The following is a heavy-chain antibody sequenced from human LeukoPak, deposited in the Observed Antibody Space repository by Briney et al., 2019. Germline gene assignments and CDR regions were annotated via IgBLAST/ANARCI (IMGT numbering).Heavy chain of an antibody. Sequence: SETLSLTCAVYGGSFSGYYWSWIRQPPGKGLEWIGEIIHSGSPNYNPSLKSRVTISVDTSKNQFSLKLSSVTAADTAVYYCARLLRGGRDTPMVTMIVVRAKSGAFDIWGQGTMVTVSS. CDR3: ARLLRGGRDTPMVTMIVVRAKSGAFDI. V-gene: IGHV4-34*12. CDR1: GGSFSGYY. D-gene: IGHD3-22*01. J-gene: IGHJ3*02. CDR2: IIHSGSP.